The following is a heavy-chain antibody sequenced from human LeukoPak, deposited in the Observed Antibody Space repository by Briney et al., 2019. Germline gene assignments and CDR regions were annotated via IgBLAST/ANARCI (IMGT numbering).Heavy chain of an antibody. V-gene: IGHV3-23*01. CDR3: AKDRGNYFRSGSYFDC. Sequence: PGGSLRLSCAASGFTFSGYAMSWVRQASGKGLEWVSDISGSGTTTNYADSVKGRFTISRDNSKNTLYLQMNSLRAEDTAVYYCAKDRGNYFRSGSYFDCWGQGTLVTVSS. CDR2: ISGSGTTT. CDR1: GFTFSGYA. J-gene: IGHJ4*02. D-gene: IGHD3-10*01.